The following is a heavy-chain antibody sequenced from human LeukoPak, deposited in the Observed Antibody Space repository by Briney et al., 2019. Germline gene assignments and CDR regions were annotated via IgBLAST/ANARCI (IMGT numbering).Heavy chain of an antibody. CDR1: GGSFSGYY. V-gene: IGHV4-34*01. CDR2: INHSGST. D-gene: IGHD2-15*01. Sequence: SETLSLTCAVYGGSFSGYYWSWIRQPPGKGLEWIGEINHSGSTNYNPSLKSRVTISVDTSKNQFSLKLSSVTAADTAVYYCARAGEYCSGGSCYPRGFDPWGQGTLVTVSS. J-gene: IGHJ5*02. CDR3: ARAGEYCSGGSCYPRGFDP.